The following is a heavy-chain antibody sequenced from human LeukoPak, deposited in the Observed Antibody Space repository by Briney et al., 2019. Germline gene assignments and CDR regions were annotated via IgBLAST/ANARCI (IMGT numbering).Heavy chain of an antibody. CDR1: GFTFSTYG. CDR2: ISYNGDTT. CDR3: AKDFHSGY. J-gene: IGHJ4*02. Sequence: PGGSLRLSCAASGFTFSTYGMHWVRQAPGKGLEWVVVISYNGDTTYYGDSLKGRFTVSRDNSKNTLFLQMNSLRPEDTAVYYCAKDFHSGYWGQGTLVTVSS. V-gene: IGHV3-30*18.